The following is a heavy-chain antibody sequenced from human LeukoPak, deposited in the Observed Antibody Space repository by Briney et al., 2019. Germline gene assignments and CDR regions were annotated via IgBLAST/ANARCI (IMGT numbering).Heavy chain of an antibody. D-gene: IGHD5-24*01. CDR2: IYYSGST. CDR1: GGSISSSSYY. V-gene: IGHV4-39*01. Sequence: SETLSLTCTVFGGSISSSSYYWCWIRQPPGKGLEWIGSIYYSGSTYYNPSLKSRVTISVDTSKNQFSLKLSSVTPADSAVYNCARLITGHNWFDSCEQGTLVTVSS. CDR3: ARLITGHNWFDS. J-gene: IGHJ5*01.